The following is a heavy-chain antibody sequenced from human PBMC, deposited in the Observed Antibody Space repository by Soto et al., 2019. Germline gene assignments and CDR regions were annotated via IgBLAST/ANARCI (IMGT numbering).Heavy chain of an antibody. V-gene: IGHV3-30-3*01. J-gene: IGHJ6*02. D-gene: IGHD4-4*01. CDR3: ASTTSYSYYYYYGMDV. Sequence: QVQLVESGGGVVQPGRSLRLSCAASGFTFRSYAMHWVRQAPGKGLEWVAVISYDGSNKYYADSVKGRFTISRDNSKNTLYLQMNSLRAEDTAVYYCASTTSYSYYYYYGMDVWGQGTTVTVSS. CDR1: GFTFRSYA. CDR2: ISYDGSNK.